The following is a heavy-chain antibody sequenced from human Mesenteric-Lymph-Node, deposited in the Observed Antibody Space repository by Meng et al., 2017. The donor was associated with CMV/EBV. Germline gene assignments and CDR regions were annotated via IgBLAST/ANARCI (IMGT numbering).Heavy chain of an antibody. D-gene: IGHD4-23*01. Sequence: QVQRTQWGAGLLKPSGTLSLTWPVYGWSFSVYYWSWTRQPPGKGLEWIGEINHSGSTNYNPSLKSRVTISVDTSKNQFSLKLSSVTAADTAVYYCARHQRWLKSEGGFNYWGQGTLVTVSS. J-gene: IGHJ4*02. CDR1: GWSFSVYY. CDR3: ARHQRWLKSEGGFNY. V-gene: IGHV4-34*01. CDR2: INHSGST.